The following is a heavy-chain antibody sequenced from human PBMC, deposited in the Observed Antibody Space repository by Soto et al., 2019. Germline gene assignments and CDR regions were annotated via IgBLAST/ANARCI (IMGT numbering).Heavy chain of an antibody. CDR1: GYTFTSYG. J-gene: IGHJ6*02. V-gene: IGHV1-18*01. CDR2: ISAYNGNT. D-gene: IGHD3-10*01. CDR3: ARDKLLITMVRGVIKEGGYYGMDV. Sequence: QVQLVQSGAEVKKPGASVKVSCKASGYTFTSYGISWVRQAPGQGLEWMGWISAYNGNTNYAQKLQGRVTMTTDTSTSTAYMELRSLRSDDTAVYYCARDKLLITMVRGVIKEGGYYGMDVWGQGTTVTVSS.